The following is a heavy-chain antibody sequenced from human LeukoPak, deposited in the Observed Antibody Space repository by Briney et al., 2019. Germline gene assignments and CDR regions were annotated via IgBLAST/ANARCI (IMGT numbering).Heavy chain of an antibody. CDR2: ISHTGNT. CDR1: GGSINGFH. J-gene: IGHJ4*02. V-gene: IGHV4-59*08. D-gene: IGHD2-21*02. CDR3: ARVGDCGDDCYSHDY. Sequence: KTSETLSLTCTASGGSINGFHWGWVRQPPGKGLEYLGFISHTGNTNYSPSLKSRVTISIDTSKNHFSLELRSVTAADTAVYFCARVGDCGDDCYSHDYWGQGTLVSVSS.